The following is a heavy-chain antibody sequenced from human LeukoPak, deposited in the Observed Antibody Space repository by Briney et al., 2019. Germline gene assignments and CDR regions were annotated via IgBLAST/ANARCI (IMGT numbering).Heavy chain of an antibody. J-gene: IGHJ4*02. CDR2: ITPILGTT. CDR1: GGTFSSYA. CDR3: AGSSSTENFFHS. V-gene: IGHV1-69*06. D-gene: IGHD6-6*01. Sequence: SVKVSCKASGGTFSSYAINWVRQAPGQGLEWMGGITPILGTTNYAQNFQGTVTITADKSTATAYLELNSLRSEDTAVYYCAGSSSTENFFHSWGQGTLVTVSS.